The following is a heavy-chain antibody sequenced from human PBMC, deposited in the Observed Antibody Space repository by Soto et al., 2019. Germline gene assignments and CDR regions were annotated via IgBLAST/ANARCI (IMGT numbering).Heavy chain of an antibody. Sequence: GGSLRLSCAASGFTFSSYSMNWVRQAPGKGLEWVSYISSSSSTIYYADSVKGRFTISRDNAKNSLYLQMNSLRAEDTAVYYCARDIVVVPAANNWFDPWGQGTLVTVSS. D-gene: IGHD2-2*01. CDR1: GFTFSSYS. J-gene: IGHJ5*02. V-gene: IGHV3-48*01. CDR2: ISSSSSTI. CDR3: ARDIVVVPAANNWFDP.